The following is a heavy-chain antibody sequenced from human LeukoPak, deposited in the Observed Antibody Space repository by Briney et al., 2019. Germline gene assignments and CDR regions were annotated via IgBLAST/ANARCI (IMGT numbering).Heavy chain of an antibody. J-gene: IGHJ4*02. V-gene: IGHV1-8*01. D-gene: IGHD3-3*01. CDR1: GYTFTSYD. Sequence: GGSVKVSCKASGYTFTSYDINWVRQATGQGLEWMGWMNPNSGNTGYAQKFQGRVTMTRNTSISTAYMELSSLRSEDTAVYYCARRFYDFRSGYSPKTYIDYWGQGTLVTVSS. CDR2: MNPNSGNT. CDR3: ARRFYDFRSGYSPKTYIDY.